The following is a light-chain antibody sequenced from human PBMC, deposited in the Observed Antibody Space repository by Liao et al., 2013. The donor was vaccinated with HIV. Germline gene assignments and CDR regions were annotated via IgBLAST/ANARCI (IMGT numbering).Light chain of an antibody. J-gene: IGLJ3*02. CDR1: NIGSKS. CDR3: YSAAVNIGV. CDR2: SDR. Sequence: SYELTQPPSVSVAPGKTARISCGGNNIGSKSVHWYQQRPGQAPVLVIYSDRDRPSGIPERFSGSNSGNTATLTISRVDAGDEADYYCYSAAVNIGVFGGGTKLTVL. V-gene: IGLV3-21*01.